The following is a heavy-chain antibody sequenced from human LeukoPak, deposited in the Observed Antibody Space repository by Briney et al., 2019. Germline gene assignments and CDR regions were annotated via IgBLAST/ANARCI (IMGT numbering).Heavy chain of an antibody. CDR3: ARLGGYSSSWNPYDY. V-gene: IGHV4-59*08. D-gene: IGHD6-13*01. Sequence: SETLSLTCTVSGGSISSYYWSWIRQPPGKGLEWIGYIYYSGSANYNPSLKSRVTISVDTSKNQFSLKLSSVTAADTAVYYCARLGGYSSSWNPYDYWGQGTLVTVSS. CDR1: GGSISSYY. J-gene: IGHJ4*02. CDR2: IYYSGSA.